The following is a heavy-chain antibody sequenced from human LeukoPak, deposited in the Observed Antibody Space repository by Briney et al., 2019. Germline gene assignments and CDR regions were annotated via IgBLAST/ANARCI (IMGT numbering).Heavy chain of an antibody. D-gene: IGHD3-16*02. CDR1: GGSINSYY. J-gene: IGHJ4*02. CDR3: ARVVVHGHSDY. V-gene: IGHV4-59*01. CDR2: IYYTGST. Sequence: SETLSLTCTVSGGSINSYYWSWVRQPPGKGLDWLGYIYYTGSTKYNPSLTSRLPISVDTTKIQFSLELTSVTAADTAVYYCARVVVHGHSDYWGQGTLVTVSS.